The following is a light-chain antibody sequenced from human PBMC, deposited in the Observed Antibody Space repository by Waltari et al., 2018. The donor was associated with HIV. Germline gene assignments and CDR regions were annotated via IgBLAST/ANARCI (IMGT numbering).Light chain of an antibody. CDR3: CSFAGSTSWV. CDR1: RSAIGRYYL. V-gene: IGLV2-23*02. CDR2: EVT. Sequence: QSALTQPASVSGSPGQSITFSFPGTRSAIGRYYLVPWYQQHPGKAPRLMIYEVTKRPSGVSYRLSGSKSGNTASLTISGLQAEDEADYYCCSFAGSTSWVFGGGTKLTVL. J-gene: IGLJ3*02.